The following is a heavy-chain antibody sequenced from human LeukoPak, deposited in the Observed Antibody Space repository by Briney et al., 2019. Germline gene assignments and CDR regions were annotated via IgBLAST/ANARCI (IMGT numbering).Heavy chain of an antibody. CDR2: IFHSGTT. J-gene: IGHJ6*03. Sequence: PSETLSLTCSVSGYSISSGNFWGWIRQPPGKGLEWIGSIFHSGTTYYNPSLKSRVTISVDTSKNQFSLKLSSVTAADTAVYYCARRYAGGLHGYYYYYMDVWGKGTTVTISS. CDR3: ARRYAGGLHGYYYYYMDV. CDR1: GYSISSGNF. D-gene: IGHD5-12*01. V-gene: IGHV4-38-2*02.